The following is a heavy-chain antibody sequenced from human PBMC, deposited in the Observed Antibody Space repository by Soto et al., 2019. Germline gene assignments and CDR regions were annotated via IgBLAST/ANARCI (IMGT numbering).Heavy chain of an antibody. CDR3: ARDSIPYYYYYGMDV. CDR2: IWYDGSNK. CDR1: GFTFSGYG. J-gene: IGHJ6*02. Sequence: GGSLRLSCAASGFTFSGYGMHWVRQAPGKGLEWVAVIWYDGSNKYYADSVKGRFTISRDNSKNTLYLQMNSLRAEDTAVYYCARDSIPYYYYYGMDVWGQGTTVTVSS. V-gene: IGHV3-33*01.